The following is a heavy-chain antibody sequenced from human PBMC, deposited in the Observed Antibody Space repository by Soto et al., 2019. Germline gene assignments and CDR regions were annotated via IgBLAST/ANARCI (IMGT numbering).Heavy chain of an antibody. CDR2: ITAGNGNT. J-gene: IGHJ5*02. CDR1: GYIFTSYT. V-gene: IGHV1-3*01. Sequence: ASVKVSCKASGYIFTSYTMHWVRQAPGQRLEWMGRITAGNGNTKYSQKFQGRLNINRDTSASTVYMELNNLRSEDTAVYYCARTAGPTPFDPWGQGTPVTVSS. CDR3: ARTAGPTPFDP. D-gene: IGHD6-19*01.